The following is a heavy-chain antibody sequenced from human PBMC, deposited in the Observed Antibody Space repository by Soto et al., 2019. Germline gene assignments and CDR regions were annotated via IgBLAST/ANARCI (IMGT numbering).Heavy chain of an antibody. J-gene: IGHJ6*02. V-gene: IGHV1-69*06. D-gene: IGHD2-2*02. CDR2: IIPMFGTP. Sequence: QAQLVQSGAEVKKPGSSVKVSCKGFGGIFNSYAISWVRQAPGQGPEWLGGIIPMFGTPNYAQKFQGRVTISVDKSTRTAYMELNSLRSEDTAVYYCARGGEVPASIREYYYGLDFWGQGTTVTVSS. CDR3: ARGGEVPASIREYYYGLDF. CDR1: GGIFNSYA.